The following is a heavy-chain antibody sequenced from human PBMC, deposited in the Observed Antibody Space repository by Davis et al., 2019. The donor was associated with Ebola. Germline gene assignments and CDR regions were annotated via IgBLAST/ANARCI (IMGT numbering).Heavy chain of an antibody. CDR2: IYYSGST. V-gene: IGHV4-30-4*08. Sequence: SWVRQPPGKGLEWIGYIYYSGSTYYNPSLKSRVTISVDTSKNQFSLKLSSVTAADTAVYYCARDSHYDYVWGSYRYMTGVGMDVWGKGTTVTVSS. J-gene: IGHJ6*04. CDR3: ARDSHYDYVWGSYRYMTGVGMDV. D-gene: IGHD3-16*02.